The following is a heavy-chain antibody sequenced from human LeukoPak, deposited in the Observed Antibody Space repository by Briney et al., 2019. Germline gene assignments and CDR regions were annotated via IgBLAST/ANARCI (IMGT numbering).Heavy chain of an antibody. V-gene: IGHV3-21*01. J-gene: IGHJ4*02. CDR3: ARGYSSSWYDLYYFDY. CDR2: ISSRGSYI. CDR1: GFTFSNYN. Sequence: GGYLRLSWAASGFTFSNYNITWVRQAPGKGLEWVSSISSRGSYIYYADSVKGRFAISADNAMNSLYLQMNSLRAEDTAVYYCARGYSSSWYDLYYFDYWGQGTLVTVSS. D-gene: IGHD6-13*01.